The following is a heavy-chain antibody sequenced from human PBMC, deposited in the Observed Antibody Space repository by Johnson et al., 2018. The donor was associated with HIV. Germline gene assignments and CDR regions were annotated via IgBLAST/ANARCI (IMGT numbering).Heavy chain of an antibody. D-gene: IGHD3-10*01. Sequence: QMLLVESGGGVVQPGGSLRLSCAASGFTFSSYCMHWVRQAPGKGLEWVAFIRYDGSNKYYADSVKGRFTISRDNSKNTLYLQMNSLRAEDTAVYYCAKDYEWFGEFVDAFDIWGQGTMVTVSS. CDR2: IRYDGSNK. V-gene: IGHV3-30*02. J-gene: IGHJ3*02. CDR1: GFTFSSYC. CDR3: AKDYEWFGEFVDAFDI.